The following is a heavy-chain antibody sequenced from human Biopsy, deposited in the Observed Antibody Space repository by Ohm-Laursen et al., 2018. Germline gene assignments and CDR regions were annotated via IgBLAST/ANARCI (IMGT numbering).Heavy chain of an antibody. CDR3: AIDGNDFLTDYLKIDQ. CDR2: INPKSGGT. V-gene: IGHV1-2*02. D-gene: IGHD3-9*01. CDR1: GDAFLGYY. J-gene: IGHJ4*02. Sequence: SVKVSCKAFGDAFLGYYLHWVRQAPGQGLEWMGWINPKSGGTRYLEKFRGRVTMTRDTSISTAYMEVSSLRSDDTAVYYCAIDGNDFLTDYLKIDQWGQGTLVTVSS.